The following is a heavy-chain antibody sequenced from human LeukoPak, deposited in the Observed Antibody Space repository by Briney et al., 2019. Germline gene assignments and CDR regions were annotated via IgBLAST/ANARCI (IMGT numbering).Heavy chain of an antibody. V-gene: IGHV4-39*07. J-gene: IGHJ4*02. D-gene: IGHD6-19*01. CDR2: IYYSGST. Sequence: PSETLSLTCTVSGGSISSSSYYWGWIRQPPGKGLEWIGSIYYSGSTYYNPSLKSRVTISVDKSKNQFSLKLSSVTAADTAVYYCARGSSSGWYGGTNFDYWGQGTLVTVSS. CDR1: GGSISSSSYY. CDR3: ARGSSSGWYGGTNFDY.